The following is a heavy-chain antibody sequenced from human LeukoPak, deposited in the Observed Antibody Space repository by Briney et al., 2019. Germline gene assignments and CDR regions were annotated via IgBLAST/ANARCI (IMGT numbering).Heavy chain of an antibody. V-gene: IGHV3-53*05. CDR3: ARDQENRYMDV. CDR1: GFTVSSNY. Sequence: GGSLRLSCAASGFTVSSNYMSWVRQAPGKGLEWVSVIYSGGSTYYADSVKGRFTISRDNSKNTLYLQMNSLRAEDTAVYYCARDQENRYMDVWGKGTTVTVSS. J-gene: IGHJ6*03. CDR2: IYSGGST.